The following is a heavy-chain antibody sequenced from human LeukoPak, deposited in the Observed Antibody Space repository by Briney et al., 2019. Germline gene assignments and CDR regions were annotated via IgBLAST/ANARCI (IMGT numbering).Heavy chain of an antibody. Sequence: AASVNVSCTASGYTFISYGITWVRQAPGQGLEWLGWISAYNGNIDYAQKLQGRVTLTTDTSTSTAYMEVRSLRSDDTAVYYCASMSGYYPSYYFDYWGQGTLVTVSS. V-gene: IGHV1-18*01. D-gene: IGHD3-3*01. CDR1: GYTFISYG. CDR3: ASMSGYYPSYYFDY. J-gene: IGHJ4*02. CDR2: ISAYNGNI.